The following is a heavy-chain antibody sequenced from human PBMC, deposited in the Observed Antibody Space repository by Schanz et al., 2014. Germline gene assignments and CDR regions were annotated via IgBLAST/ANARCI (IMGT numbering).Heavy chain of an antibody. D-gene: IGHD2-8*02. CDR1: GYTFTAYY. CDR3: ARGLVRYFAY. CDR2: INPSGGTT. V-gene: IGHV1-46*01. J-gene: IGHJ4*02. Sequence: QVQLVQSGAEVKKPGASVKVSCKASGYTFTAYYFHWVRQAPGQGLEWMGIINPSGGTTKYAQRFQGRVTMTWDTSTSTVSMELSSLRSEDTAVYYCARGLVRYFAYWGQGTLVTVSS.